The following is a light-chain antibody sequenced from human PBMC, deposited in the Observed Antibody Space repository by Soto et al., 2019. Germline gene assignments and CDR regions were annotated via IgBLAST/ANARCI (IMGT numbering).Light chain of an antibody. CDR2: DAS. Sequence: IVVTKSPASLSLSPGERVTLSCRASQSVRSNLAWYQQKPGQSPRLLMYDASKRATGIPARFSGSGSGTDFTLTISSLEPEDFAVYYCQQRDIWPWTFGQGTKVDIK. CDR3: QQRDIWPWT. V-gene: IGKV3-11*01. CDR1: QSVRSN. J-gene: IGKJ1*01.